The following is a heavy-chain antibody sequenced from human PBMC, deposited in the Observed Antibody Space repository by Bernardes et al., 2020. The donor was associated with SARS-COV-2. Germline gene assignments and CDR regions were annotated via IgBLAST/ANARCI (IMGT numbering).Heavy chain of an antibody. Sequence: ESLKISCKGSGYSFATYWIGWVRQMPGKGLEWMGIIYPGDSDTRYSPSFQGQVTISADKSFSTAYLQWSSLKASDTAIYYCARRAKEWEFFDYWGQGTLVTVSS. J-gene: IGHJ4*02. D-gene: IGHD1-26*01. CDR2: IYPGDSDT. CDR1: GYSFATYW. CDR3: ARRAKEWEFFDY. V-gene: IGHV5-51*01.